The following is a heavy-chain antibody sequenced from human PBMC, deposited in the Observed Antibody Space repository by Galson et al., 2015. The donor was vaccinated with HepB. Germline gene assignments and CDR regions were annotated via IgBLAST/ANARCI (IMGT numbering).Heavy chain of an antibody. Sequence: SLRLSCAASGFTFSTYAMHWVRQAPGKGLEWVAFISNDGNSKYYAASVKGRFTISRDNSKNTLHLLIHSLRSEDTAVYYCAKVRERGYSYGFRVDYWGQGTLVTVSS. CDR2: ISNDGNSK. CDR3: AKVRERGYSYGFRVDY. V-gene: IGHV3-30*18. D-gene: IGHD5-18*01. J-gene: IGHJ4*02. CDR1: GFTFSTYA.